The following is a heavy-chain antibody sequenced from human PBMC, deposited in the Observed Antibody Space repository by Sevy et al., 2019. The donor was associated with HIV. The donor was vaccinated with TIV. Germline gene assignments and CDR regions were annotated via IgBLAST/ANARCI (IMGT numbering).Heavy chain of an antibody. CDR1: GYTFTGYY. V-gene: IGHV1-2*02. CDR2: INPDSGGP. Sequence: ASVKVSCKASGYTFTGYYMHWVRQAPGQGLEWMGWINPDSGGPNYAPTFQGRVTLTRDTSISTAYMELGRLKSDDTAVYYCVRDDRDGYFDYWGQGTLVTVSS. J-gene: IGHJ4*02. CDR3: VRDDRDGYFDY.